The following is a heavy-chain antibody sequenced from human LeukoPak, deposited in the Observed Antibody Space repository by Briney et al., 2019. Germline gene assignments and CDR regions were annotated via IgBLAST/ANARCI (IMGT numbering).Heavy chain of an antibody. V-gene: IGHV3-20*04. CDR1: GFTFDDYG. D-gene: IGHD3-22*01. CDR3: ARGYDSSGYYYDDVFQH. J-gene: IGHJ1*01. Sequence: GGSLRLSCAASGFTFDDYGMSWVRQAPGKGLEWVSGINWNGGSTGYADSVKGRFTISRDNAKNSLYLRMNSLRAEDTALYYCARGYDSSGYYYDDVFQHWGQGTLVTVSS. CDR2: INWNGGST.